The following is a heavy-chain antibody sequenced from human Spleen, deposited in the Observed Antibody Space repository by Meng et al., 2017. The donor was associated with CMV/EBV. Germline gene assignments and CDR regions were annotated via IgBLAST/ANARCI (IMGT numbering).Heavy chain of an antibody. J-gene: IGHJ6*02. V-gene: IGHV3-30-3*01. CDR1: GFTFSSYP. Sequence: GESLKISCAASGFTFSSYPIHWVRQAPGKGLEWVAVISYDGSNKFYADSVKGRFTISRDNSKNTVFLQMNSLRAEDTAVYFCARSQCSSANCYNYYYHGMDVWGQGTTVTVSS. CDR3: ARSQCSSANCYNYYYHGMDV. D-gene: IGHD2-2*02. CDR2: ISYDGSNK.